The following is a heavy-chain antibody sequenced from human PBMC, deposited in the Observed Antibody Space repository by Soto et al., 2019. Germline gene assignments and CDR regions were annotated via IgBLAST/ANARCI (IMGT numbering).Heavy chain of an antibody. CDR3: ARDDEYSGNGMDV. CDR2: ILNDGSNR. V-gene: IGHV3-33*01. J-gene: IGHJ6*02. Sequence: QVQLVESGGGVVQPGRSLRLSCAATGFTFSNYGMHWVRQAPGKGLEWVAVILNDGSNRYHADSVKDRFTISSDNSKNMLNLQMNSLRAGATAVYYCARDDEYSGNGMDVWGQGTRVTVS. D-gene: IGHD3-10*01. CDR1: GFTFSNYG.